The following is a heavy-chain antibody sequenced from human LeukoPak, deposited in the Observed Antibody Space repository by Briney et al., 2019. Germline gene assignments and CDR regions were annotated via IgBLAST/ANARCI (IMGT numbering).Heavy chain of an antibody. CDR1: GGTFSSYA. Sequence: GASVKVSCKASGGTFSSYAISWVRQAPGQGLEWMGGIIPIFGTANYAQKFQGRVTITTDESTSTAYMELSSLRSEDTAVYYCARGSYTVPYYYYYYMDVWGKGTTVTVSS. D-gene: IGHD1-26*01. CDR3: ARGSYTVPYYYYYYMDV. CDR2: IIPIFGTA. J-gene: IGHJ6*03. V-gene: IGHV1-69*05.